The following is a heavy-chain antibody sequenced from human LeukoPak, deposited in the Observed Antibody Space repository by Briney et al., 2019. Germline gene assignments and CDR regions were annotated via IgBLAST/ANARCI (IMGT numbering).Heavy chain of an antibody. CDR3: AKLVVGHNCFDP. V-gene: IGHV1-2*02. CDR2: INPNSGGT. CDR1: GYTFTGYY. J-gene: IGHJ5*02. D-gene: IGHD2-2*01. Sequence: GASVKVSCKASGYTFTGYYMHWVRQAPGQGLEWMGWINPNSGGTNYAQKFQGRVTMTRDTSFSTAYMELSRLRSDDTAVYYCAKLVVGHNCFDPWGQGTLVTVSS.